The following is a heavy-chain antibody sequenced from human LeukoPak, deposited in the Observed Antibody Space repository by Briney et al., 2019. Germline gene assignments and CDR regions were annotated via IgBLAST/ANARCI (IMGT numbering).Heavy chain of an antibody. CDR1: GFTFSTYT. Sequence: GGSLRLSCAASGFTFSTYTMHWVRQAPGRGLEWVAVISYDGSNKYYAVSVKGRFTISRDNSENTLYLQMNSLRAEDTAVYYCARRGSSGCFDYWGQGTLVTVSS. CDR3: ARRGSSGCFDY. V-gene: IGHV3-30-3*01. D-gene: IGHD6-19*01. J-gene: IGHJ4*02. CDR2: ISYDGSNK.